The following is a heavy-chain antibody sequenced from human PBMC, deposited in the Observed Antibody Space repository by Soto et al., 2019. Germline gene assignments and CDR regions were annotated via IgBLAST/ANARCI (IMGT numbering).Heavy chain of an antibody. CDR3: AKDILADVWSGYVDY. CDR2: ISWNSGTI. J-gene: IGHJ4*02. D-gene: IGHD3-3*01. V-gene: IGHV3-9*01. Sequence: GGSLRLSCAASGFSSYEYAIHWVRQAPGKGLEWVSGISWNSGTIVYADSVKGRFTISRDNAKNSLYLQMNSLRAEDTALYYCAKDILADVWSGYVDYWGQGTLVTVSS. CDR1: GFSSYEYA.